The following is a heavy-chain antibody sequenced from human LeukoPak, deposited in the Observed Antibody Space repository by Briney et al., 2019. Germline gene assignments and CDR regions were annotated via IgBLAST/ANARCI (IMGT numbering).Heavy chain of an antibody. J-gene: IGHJ5*02. CDR3: ARVRSLWFGDSNWFDP. V-gene: IGHV4-34*01. CDR2: INHSGST. CDR1: GGSFSGYY. D-gene: IGHD3-10*01. Sequence: PSETLSLTCAVYGGSFSGYYWSWIRQPPGKGLEWIGEINHSGSTNYNPSLKSRVTISVDTSKNQFSLKLSSVTAADTVVYYCARVRSLWFGDSNWFDPWGQGTLVTVSS.